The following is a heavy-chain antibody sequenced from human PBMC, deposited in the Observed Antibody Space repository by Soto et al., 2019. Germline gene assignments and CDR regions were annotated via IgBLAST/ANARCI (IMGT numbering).Heavy chain of an antibody. Sequence: GESLKISCKGSGYSFASSWIAWVRQMPGKGLELMGIIFPGDSDTRYSPSFQGQVTISADKSISTAYLQWSSLKASDTAMYYCLTGEVVPATVGPPSYYYGMDVWGQGTTVTVSS. D-gene: IGHD2-2*01. J-gene: IGHJ6*02. CDR3: LTGEVVPATVGPPSYYYGMDV. V-gene: IGHV5-51*01. CDR2: IFPGDSDT. CDR1: GYSFASSW.